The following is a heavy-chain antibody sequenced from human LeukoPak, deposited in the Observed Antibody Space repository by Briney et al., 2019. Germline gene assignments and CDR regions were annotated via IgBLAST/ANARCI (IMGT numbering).Heavy chain of an antibody. Sequence: ASVKVSCKASGYTFTGYYMHWVRRAPGQGLEWMGRINPNSGGTNYAQKFQGRVTMTRDTSISTAYMELSRLRSDDTAVYYCARGTYYYDSSGYFDYWGQGTLVTVSS. CDR2: INPNSGGT. CDR3: ARGTYYYDSSGYFDY. V-gene: IGHV1-2*06. CDR1: GYTFTGYY. J-gene: IGHJ4*02. D-gene: IGHD3-22*01.